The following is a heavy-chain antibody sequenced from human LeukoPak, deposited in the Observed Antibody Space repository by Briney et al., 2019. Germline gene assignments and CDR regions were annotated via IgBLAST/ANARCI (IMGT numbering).Heavy chain of an antibody. CDR1: GGSISSYY. Sequence: SETLSLTCTVSGGSISSYYWSWIRQPPGQGLEWIGYIYYSGSTNSKPSLKSRVTIPVDTSKNQFSLKLKSVTAADTAVYYCARVTGYMIEDYFDYWGQGTLVTVSS. V-gene: IGHV4-59*01. CDR2: IYYSGST. J-gene: IGHJ4*02. CDR3: ARVTGYMIEDYFDY. D-gene: IGHD3-22*01.